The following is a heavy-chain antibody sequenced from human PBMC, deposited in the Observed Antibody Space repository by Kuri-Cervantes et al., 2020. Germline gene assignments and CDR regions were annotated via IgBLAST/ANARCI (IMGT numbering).Heavy chain of an antibody. CDR2: IHHVGNT. V-gene: IGHV4-4*02. CDR1: GDSIRSNNDNW. CDR3: ARGSNYNWGK. Sequence: SETLSLTCAVSGDSIRSNNDNWWCWVRQPPGQGLEWIGEIHHVGNTNYNPSLKSRVTISVDNSKNQSSLNLNSVTAADTAVYFCARGSNYNWGKWGQGTLVTVSS. D-gene: IGHD3-16*01. J-gene: IGHJ4*02.